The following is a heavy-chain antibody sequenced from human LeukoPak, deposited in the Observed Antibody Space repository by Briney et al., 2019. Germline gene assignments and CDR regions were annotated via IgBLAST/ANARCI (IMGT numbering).Heavy chain of an antibody. CDR1: GYSFTNYW. Sequence: GESLKISCKSSGYSFTNYWIGWVRQTPGKGVEWVGISYPGGSENYYSPSFQGKVTISADKSISTAYLHWSSLKASDTAMYYCARLRSARDSSSSWDYYFDYWGQGTLVTVSS. D-gene: IGHD6-13*01. J-gene: IGHJ4*02. V-gene: IGHV5-51*01. CDR2: SYPGGSEN. CDR3: ARLRSARDSSSSWDYYFDY.